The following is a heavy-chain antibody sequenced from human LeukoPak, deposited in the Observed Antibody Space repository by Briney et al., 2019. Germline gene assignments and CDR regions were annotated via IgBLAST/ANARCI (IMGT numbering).Heavy chain of an antibody. Sequence: GGSLRLSCATSGFTVSSNYMSWVRQAPGKGLEWVSVIYSGGSTYYADSVKGRFTISRDNSKNTLYLQMNSLRAEDTAVYYCARGQGYCSSTSCSDLFDYWGQGTLVTVSS. D-gene: IGHD2-2*01. V-gene: IGHV3-53*01. CDR2: IYSGGST. J-gene: IGHJ4*02. CDR1: GFTVSSNY. CDR3: ARGQGYCSSTSCSDLFDY.